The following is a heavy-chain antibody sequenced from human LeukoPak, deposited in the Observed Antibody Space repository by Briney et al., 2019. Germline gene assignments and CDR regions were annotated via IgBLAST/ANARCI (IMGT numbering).Heavy chain of an antibody. J-gene: IGHJ4*02. Sequence: PGASVKVPCKASGYTFTSYDINWVRQPTGQGLEWMGWMDPNSGNTGYAQKFQGRVTMTRNTSISTAYMELSSLRSEDTAVYYCARNRAVAGVRGPLGYWGQGTLVTVSS. CDR3: ARNRAVAGVRGPLGY. CDR2: MDPNSGNT. V-gene: IGHV1-8*01. CDR1: GYTFTSYD. D-gene: IGHD6-19*01.